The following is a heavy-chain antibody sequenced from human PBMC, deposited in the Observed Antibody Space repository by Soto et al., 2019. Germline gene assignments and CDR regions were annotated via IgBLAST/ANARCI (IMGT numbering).Heavy chain of an antibody. CDR1: GYTFTSYG. CDR2: ISAYNGNT. V-gene: IGHV1-18*01. D-gene: IGHD4-17*01. J-gene: IGHJ3*02. CDR3: ATNRQDYGAHNAFDI. Sequence: QVPLVQSGAEVKKPGASVKVSCKASGYTFTSYGISWVRQAPGQGLEWMGWISAYNGNTNYAQKLQGRVTMTTDTSTSTAYMELRSLRSDDTAVYYSATNRQDYGAHNAFDIWGQGTMVTVSS.